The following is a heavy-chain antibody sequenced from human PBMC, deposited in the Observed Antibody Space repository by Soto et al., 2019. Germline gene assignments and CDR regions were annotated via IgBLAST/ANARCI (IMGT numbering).Heavy chain of an antibody. CDR2: IKMDASEK. D-gene: IGHD3-10*01. Sequence: EVQLVESGGGLVQPGGSLRLSCAASGFTFGSYWMSWVRQAPGKGLEWLATIKMDASEKEYVDSVKGRFTMSRDNDKNSLYLQMDSPKPEDTSVYYCPRDSGYGSGASVNHYLKYWGHGTLVTVSS. J-gene: IGHJ4*01. CDR3: PRDSGYGSGASVNHYLKY. V-gene: IGHV3-7*01. CDR1: GFTFGSYW.